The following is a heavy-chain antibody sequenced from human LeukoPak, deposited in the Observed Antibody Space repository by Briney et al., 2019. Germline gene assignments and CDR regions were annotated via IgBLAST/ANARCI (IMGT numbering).Heavy chain of an antibody. CDR2: ISAYNGNT. CDR1: GYTFTSYG. D-gene: IGHD5-18*01. CDR3: ARDFVDTVMVVDY. V-gene: IGHV1-18*01. J-gene: IGHJ4*02. Sequence: ASVKVSCKASGYTFTSYGISWVRQAPGQGLKWMGWISAYNGNTNYAQKFQDRVTMTTDTPTSTAYMELRSLRSDDTAVYYCARDFVDTVMVVDYWGQGTLVTVSS.